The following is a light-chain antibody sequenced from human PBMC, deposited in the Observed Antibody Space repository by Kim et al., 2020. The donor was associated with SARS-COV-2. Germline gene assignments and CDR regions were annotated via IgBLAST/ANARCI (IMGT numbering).Light chain of an antibody. V-gene: IGLV1-44*01. CDR3: AVWDDTLSGVA. CDR2: SND. Sequence: IISCSGRTYNIGSKTVNWYQQLPGTAPQLLMYSNDQRPSGVPDRFSASKSGNSASLAITGLQSDDEADYFCAVWDDTLSGVAFGGGTQLTVL. J-gene: IGLJ2*01. CDR1: TYNIGSKT.